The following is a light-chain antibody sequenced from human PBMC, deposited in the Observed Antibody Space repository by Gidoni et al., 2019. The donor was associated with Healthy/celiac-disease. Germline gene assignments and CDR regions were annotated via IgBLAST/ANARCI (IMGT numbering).Light chain of an antibody. CDR1: QSGSNY. J-gene: IGKJ2*01. Sequence: ETALTQSLATLSVSPGERATLSCSASQSGSNYLAWYQQKPGQAPRLLIYDASNRATGVPARFCSSRSGTDYALIISSIEPEDFAVFYCQRRGNWPPYTFGQGTKLEIK. CDR3: QRRGNWPPYT. CDR2: DAS. V-gene: IGKV3-11*01.